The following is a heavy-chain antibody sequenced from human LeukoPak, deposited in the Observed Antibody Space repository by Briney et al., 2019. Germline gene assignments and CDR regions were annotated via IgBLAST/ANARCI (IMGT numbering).Heavy chain of an antibody. CDR2: ISGSGGST. CDR3: AREGPYYYDSSGYYYDY. CDR1: RFSFSSYA. Sequence: GGSLTLSCAASRFSFSSYAMSWVRQAPGKGLEWVSGISGSGGSTYYADSVKGRFTISRDNSKNTLYLQMNSLRAEDTAVYYCAREGPYYYDSSGYYYDYWGQGTLVTVSS. D-gene: IGHD3-22*01. J-gene: IGHJ4*02. V-gene: IGHV3-23*01.